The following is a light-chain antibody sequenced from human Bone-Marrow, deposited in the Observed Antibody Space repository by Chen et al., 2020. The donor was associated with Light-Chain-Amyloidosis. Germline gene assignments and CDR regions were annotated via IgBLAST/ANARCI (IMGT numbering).Light chain of an antibody. J-gene: IGLJ2*01. V-gene: IGLV3-25*03. Sequence: SYDLTQPPSLSVSPRQTARFTGSGDDLPTKYAYWYQQKPGQAPVLVIHRDTDRPSGISERFSGSSSGTTATLTISGVQAEDEADYHCQSADSSGTYEVIFGGGTKLTVL. CDR2: RDT. CDR3: QSADSSGTYEVI. CDR1: DLPTKY.